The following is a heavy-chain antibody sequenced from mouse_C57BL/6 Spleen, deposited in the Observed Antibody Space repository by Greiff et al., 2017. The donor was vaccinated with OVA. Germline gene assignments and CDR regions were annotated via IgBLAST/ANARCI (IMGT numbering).Heavy chain of an antibody. D-gene: IGHD3-1*01. Sequence: QVQLQQSGAELVKPGASVKLSCTASGYTFTSYWMHWVKQRPGRGLEWIGRIDPNSGGTKYNEKFKSKATLTVDKPSSTAYMQLSSLTSEDSAVYYCAREDDSGYVAAWFAYWGQGTLVTVSA. CDR2: IDPNSGGT. CDR1: GYTFTSYW. V-gene: IGHV1-72*01. CDR3: AREDDSGYVAAWFAY. J-gene: IGHJ3*01.